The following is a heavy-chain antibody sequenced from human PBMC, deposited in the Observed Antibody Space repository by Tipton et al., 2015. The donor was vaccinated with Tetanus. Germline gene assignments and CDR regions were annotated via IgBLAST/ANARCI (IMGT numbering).Heavy chain of an antibody. CDR2: IHHSGLA. CDR1: GDSASTGNFY. D-gene: IGHD4-11*01. V-gene: IGHV4-30-4*01. CDR3: ARNVYTVTNDAFDI. Sequence: TLSLTCTVSGDSASTGNFYWSWIRQPPGKGLEWIAFIHHSGLAFSKPSLKSRVSISIDTSQNQFSLRLTSVTAADTAVYFCARNVYTVTNDAFDIWGHGTLVNVSS. J-gene: IGHJ3*02.